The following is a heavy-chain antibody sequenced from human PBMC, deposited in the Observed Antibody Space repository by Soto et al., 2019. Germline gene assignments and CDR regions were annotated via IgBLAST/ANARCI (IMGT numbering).Heavy chain of an antibody. CDR3: ARGFYGDYVWFDP. CDR1: GFTFSSYS. J-gene: IGHJ5*02. CDR2: IISSSSYI. V-gene: IGHV3-21*01. D-gene: IGHD4-17*01. Sequence: PGGSLRLSCAASGFTFSSYSMNWVRQAPGKGLEWVSSIISSSSYIYYADSVKGRFTISRDNAKNSLYLQMNSLRAEDTAVYYCARGFYGDYVWFDPWGQGTLVTVSS.